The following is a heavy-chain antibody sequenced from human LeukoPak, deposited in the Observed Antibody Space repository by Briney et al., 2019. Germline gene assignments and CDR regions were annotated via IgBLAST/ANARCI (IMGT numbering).Heavy chain of an antibody. CDR2: VSYDESTK. CDR3: ATYGSYGDD. D-gene: IGHD3-10*01. Sequence: GGSLRLSCAASGFTFSSYAMHWVRQAPGKGLEWVAVVSYDESTKYYADSVKGRFTISRDNSKNTLYLQMNSLRAEDTAVYYCATYGSYGDDWGQGTLVTVSS. J-gene: IGHJ4*02. V-gene: IGHV3-30-3*01. CDR1: GFTFSSYA.